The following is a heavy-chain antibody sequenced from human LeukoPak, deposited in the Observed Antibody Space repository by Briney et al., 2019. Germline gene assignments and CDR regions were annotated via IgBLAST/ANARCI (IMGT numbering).Heavy chain of an antibody. V-gene: IGHV4-34*01. CDR1: GGSFSGYY. D-gene: IGHD3-10*01. J-gene: IGHJ4*02. CDR2: INHSGST. CDR3: ARVPTITFFDY. Sequence: SETLSLTCAVYGGSFSGYYWSWIRQPPGKGLEWIGEINHSGSTNYNPSLKSRVTISLDTSRNQFSLKLNSVTAADTAVYYCARVPTITFFDYWGQGTLVTVSS.